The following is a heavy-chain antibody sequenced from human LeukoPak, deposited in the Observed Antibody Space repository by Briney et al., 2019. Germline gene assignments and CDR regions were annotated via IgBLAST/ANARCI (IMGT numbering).Heavy chain of an antibody. J-gene: IGHJ4*02. V-gene: IGHV4-34*01. CDR1: GGSFSGYY. CDR3: ARGRRGYSYDY. Sequence: PSETLSLTCAVYGGSFSGYYWSWIRQPPGKGLEWIGEINHSGSTNYNPSLKSRVTISVYTSKNQFSLKLSSVTAADTAVYYCARGRRGYSYDYWGQGTLVTVSS. CDR2: INHSGST. D-gene: IGHD5-18*01.